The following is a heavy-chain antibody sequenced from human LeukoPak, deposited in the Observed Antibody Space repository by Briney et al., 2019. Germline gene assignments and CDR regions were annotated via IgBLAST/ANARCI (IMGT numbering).Heavy chain of an antibody. CDR2: TIPIFGTA. CDR1: GGTFSSYV. D-gene: IGHD2-8*01. CDR3: ARAGCTNGVCYPYYYYYMDV. Sequence: SVKVSCKASGGTFSSYVISWVRQAPGQGLEWRGGTIPIFGTANYAQKFQGRVTITADKSTSTAYMELSSLRSEDTAVYYCARAGCTNGVCYPYYYYYMDVWGKGTTVTVSS. V-gene: IGHV1-69*06. J-gene: IGHJ6*03.